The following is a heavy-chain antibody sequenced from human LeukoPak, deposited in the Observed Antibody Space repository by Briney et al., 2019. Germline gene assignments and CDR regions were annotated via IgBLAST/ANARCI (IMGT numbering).Heavy chain of an antibody. V-gene: IGHV3-64*01. J-gene: IGHJ4*02. CDR1: GFTFSSYA. CDR3: ATPGGY. Sequence: GGSLRLSCAASGFTFSSYAMHWVRQAPGKGLEYVSAISSNGGSTYYANSVKGRFTISRDNAKNSLYLQMNSLRAEDTAVYYCATPGGYWGQGTLVTVSS. D-gene: IGHD1-26*01. CDR2: ISSNGGST.